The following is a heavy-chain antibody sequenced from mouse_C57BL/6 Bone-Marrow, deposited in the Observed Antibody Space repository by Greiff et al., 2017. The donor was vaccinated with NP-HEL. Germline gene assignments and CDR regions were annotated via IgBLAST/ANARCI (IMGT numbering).Heavy chain of an antibody. Sequence: QVQLKESGPGLVAPSQSLSITCTVSGFSLTSYGVHWVRQPPGKGLEWLVVIWSDGSTTYNSALKSRLSISKDNSKSQVFLKMNSLQTDDTAMYYCARHEDGYYPYYYAMDYWGQGTSVTVSS. CDR1: GFSLTSYG. CDR3: ARHEDGYYPYYYAMDY. D-gene: IGHD2-3*01. J-gene: IGHJ4*01. V-gene: IGHV2-6-1*01. CDR2: IWSDGST.